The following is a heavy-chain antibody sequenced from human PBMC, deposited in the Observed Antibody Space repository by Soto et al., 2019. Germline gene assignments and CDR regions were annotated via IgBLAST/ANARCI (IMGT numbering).Heavy chain of an antibody. D-gene: IGHD3-22*01. CDR3: ARDYEFGFDR. CDR2: IKPDGSEK. Sequence: EVQLVESGGGLVQPVGPLRLSCEASAFTLSSYWMSWVRPVPGKGLEWVANIKPDGSEKYYVDSVKGRSTISRDNTKNSLYMQMSTLRPEDTAIYYCARDYEFGFDRWGQGTRVTVSS. J-gene: IGHJ3*02. V-gene: IGHV3-7*01. CDR1: AFTLSSYW.